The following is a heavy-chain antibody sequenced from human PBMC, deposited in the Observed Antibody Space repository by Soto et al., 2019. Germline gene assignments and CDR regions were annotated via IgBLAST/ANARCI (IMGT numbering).Heavy chain of an antibody. CDR1: GGSISSGDYY. J-gene: IGHJ5*02. Sequence: QVQLQESGPGLVKPSQTLSLTCTVSGGSISSGDYYWSWIRQPPGKGLEWIGYIYYSGSTYYNPSLKSRVTISVDTSKNQFSMKLSSVTAADTAVYYCASNQLPSGYWFDPWGQGTLVTVSS. CDR2: IYYSGST. CDR3: ASNQLPSGYWFDP. V-gene: IGHV4-30-4*01. D-gene: IGHD2-2*01.